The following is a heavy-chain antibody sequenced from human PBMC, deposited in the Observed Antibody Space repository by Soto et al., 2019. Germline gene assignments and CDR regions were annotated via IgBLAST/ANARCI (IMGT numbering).Heavy chain of an antibody. Sequence: ASVKVSCKVSGCTLTELSMHWVRQAPGKGLEWMGGFDPEDGETIYAQKFQGRVTMTEDTSTDTAYMELSSLRSEDTAVYYCATEGVVVVAETGAFDIWGQGTMVTVSS. CDR3: ATEGVVVVAETGAFDI. J-gene: IGHJ3*02. V-gene: IGHV1-24*01. D-gene: IGHD2-15*01. CDR2: FDPEDGET. CDR1: GCTLTELS.